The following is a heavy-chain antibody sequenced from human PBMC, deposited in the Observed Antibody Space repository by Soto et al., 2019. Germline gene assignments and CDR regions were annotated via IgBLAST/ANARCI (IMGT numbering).Heavy chain of an antibody. CDR3: ARHVGIAAAGTGGYFDY. D-gene: IGHD6-13*01. V-gene: IGHV4-30-2*01. CDR2: MYHSGST. Sequence: SETLSLTCAVSGGSISNGGYSWSWIRQPPGKGLEWIGYMYHSGSTYYNPSLKSRVTISIDRSKNQFSLKLSSVTAADTAVYYCARHVGIAAAGTGGYFDYWGQGTLVTVSS. J-gene: IGHJ4*02. CDR1: GGSISNGGYS.